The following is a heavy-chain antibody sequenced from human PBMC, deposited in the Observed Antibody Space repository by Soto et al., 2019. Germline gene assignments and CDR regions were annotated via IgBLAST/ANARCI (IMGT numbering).Heavy chain of an antibody. CDR1: GFTFSSYG. Sequence: QVQLVESGGGVVQPGRSLRLSCAASGFTFSSYGMHWVRQAPGKGLEWVAVIWYDGSNKYYADSVKGRFTISRDNSKNTIYLQINSWRAEDKAVYYCARDRENWFVTWGKGTVMTVCS. CDR3: ARDRENWFVT. D-gene: IGHD1-26*01. J-gene: IGHJ5*02. CDR2: IWYDGSNK. V-gene: IGHV3-33*01.